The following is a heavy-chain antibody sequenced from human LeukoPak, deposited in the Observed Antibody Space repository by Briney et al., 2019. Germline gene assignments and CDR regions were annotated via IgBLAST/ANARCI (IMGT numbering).Heavy chain of an antibody. V-gene: IGHV4-59*08. CDR2: VDDIGNT. CDR3: ARHTTGYCSGGTCPYYFDY. D-gene: IGHD2-15*01. J-gene: IGHJ4*02. Sequence: SETLSLTCTVSGGSISNYYWSWIRQPPGKGLEWIAYVDDIGNTRYNPSLKSRVTISVDTSKNQFSLRLSSVTAADTAVYYCARHTTGYCSGGTCPYYFDYWGQGTLVTVSS. CDR1: GGSISNYY.